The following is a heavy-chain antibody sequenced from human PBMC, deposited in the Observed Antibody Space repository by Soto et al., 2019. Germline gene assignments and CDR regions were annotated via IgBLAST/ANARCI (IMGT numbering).Heavy chain of an antibody. Sequence: PGGSLRLSCAASGFTFSIYAMSWVRQAPGKGLEWVSAISGSGGSTYYADSVKGRFTISRDNSKNTLYLQINSLRAEDTALYYCAKDRDSPGLWFGEQNDVFDYWGQGTLVTVSS. J-gene: IGHJ4*02. V-gene: IGHV3-23*01. CDR3: AKDRDSPGLWFGEQNDVFDY. CDR1: GFTFSIYA. D-gene: IGHD3-10*01. CDR2: ISGSGGST.